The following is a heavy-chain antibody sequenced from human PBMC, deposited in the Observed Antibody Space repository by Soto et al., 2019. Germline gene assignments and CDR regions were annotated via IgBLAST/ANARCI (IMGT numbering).Heavy chain of an antibody. CDR3: ARTTIFGVVTIDY. CDR1: GGSISSSSYY. J-gene: IGHJ4*02. V-gene: IGHV4-39*01. Sequence: SETLSLTCTVSGGSISSSSYYWGWIRQPPGKGLEWIGSIYYSGSTYYNPSLKSRVTISVDTSKNQFSLKLSSVTAADTAVYYCARTTIFGVVTIDYWGQGTLVTVSS. D-gene: IGHD3-3*01. CDR2: IYYSGST.